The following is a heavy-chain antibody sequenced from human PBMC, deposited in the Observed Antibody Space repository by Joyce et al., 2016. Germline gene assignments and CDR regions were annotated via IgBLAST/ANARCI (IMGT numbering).Heavy chain of an antibody. CDR1: GDSISSGYF. CDR3: ARDPQNFGF. D-gene: IGHD2/OR15-2a*01. J-gene: IGHJ4*02. CDR2: IYQNGKT. V-gene: IGHV4-38-2*02. Sequence: VQLQESGPGLVKPSETLSFTCDVSGDSISSGYFYGWVRQATGKGMEWIANIYQNGKTYYKAAHKSRVTISVETSKSQLSLKLSSVSAADTAVYYCARDPQNFGFWGQGTLVIVSS.